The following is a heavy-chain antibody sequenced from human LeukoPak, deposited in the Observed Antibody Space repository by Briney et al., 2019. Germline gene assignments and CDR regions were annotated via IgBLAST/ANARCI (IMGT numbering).Heavy chain of an antibody. J-gene: IGHJ6*02. D-gene: IGHD5-12*01. CDR2: IIPILGIA. Sequence: GASVKVSCKASGGTFSSYAISWVRQAPGQGLEWMGRIIPILGIANYAQKFQGRVTITADKSTSTAYMELSSLRSEDTAVYYCARDTVYLSWLGIVATSENYGMDVWGQGTTVTVSS. V-gene: IGHV1-69*04. CDR1: GGTFSSYA. CDR3: ARDTVYLSWLGIVATSENYGMDV.